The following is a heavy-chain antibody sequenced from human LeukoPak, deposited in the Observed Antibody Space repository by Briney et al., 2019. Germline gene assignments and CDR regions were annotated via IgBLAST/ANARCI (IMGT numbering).Heavy chain of an antibody. CDR2: IYYSGST. CDR3: AREPVTTFYYFDY. J-gene: IGHJ4*02. CDR1: GGSVSSGSYY. V-gene: IGHV4-61*01. D-gene: IGHD4-17*01. Sequence: PSETLSLTCTVSGGSVSSGSYYWSWIRQPPGKGLEWIGYIYYSGSTYYNPSLKSRVTISVDTSKNQFSLKLSSVTAADTAVYYCAREPVTTFYYFDYWGQGTLVTVSS.